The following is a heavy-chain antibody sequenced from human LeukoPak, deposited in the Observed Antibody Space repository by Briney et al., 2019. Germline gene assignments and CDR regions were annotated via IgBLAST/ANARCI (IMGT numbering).Heavy chain of an antibody. CDR1: GYTFTSYG. CDR3: ARVPEDFWSGYYADY. D-gene: IGHD3-3*01. CDR2: ISAYNGNT. V-gene: IGHV1-18*01. Sequence: ASVKVSCKASGYTFTSYGISWVRQAPGQGGEWMGWISAYNGNTNYAQKLQGRVTMTTDTSTSTAYMELRSLRSDDTAVYYCARVPEDFWSGYYADYWGQGTLVTVSS. J-gene: IGHJ4*02.